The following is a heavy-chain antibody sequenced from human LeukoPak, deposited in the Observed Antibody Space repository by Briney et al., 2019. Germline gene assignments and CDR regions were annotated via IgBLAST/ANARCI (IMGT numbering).Heavy chain of an antibody. CDR2: INPSGGST. J-gene: IGHJ3*02. Sequence: GASVKVSCKASGYTFTSYYMHWVRQAPGQGLEWMGIINPSGGSTSYAQKFQGRVTMTRDTSTSTVYMELSSLRSEDTAVYYCARERRYYDSSGYKYDAFDIWGQGTMVTVSS. V-gene: IGHV1-46*01. D-gene: IGHD3-22*01. CDR3: ARERRYYDSSGYKYDAFDI. CDR1: GYTFTSYY.